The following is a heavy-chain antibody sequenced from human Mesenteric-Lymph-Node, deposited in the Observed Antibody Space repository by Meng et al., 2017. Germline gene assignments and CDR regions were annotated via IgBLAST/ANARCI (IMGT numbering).Heavy chain of an antibody. V-gene: IGHV3-30*12. J-gene: IGHJ6*02. CDR1: EYSFSSYG. D-gene: IGHD3-10*01. CDR2: MSPDGTNK. Sequence: GESLKISCVASEYSFSSYGMSWVRQVPGEGLEWVGIMSPDGTNKNYTDSVQGQFTISSDKSVNTLYLQMSSLRAADTAMYYCARDRWDLFYSCAMDFWGQGTPVTVSS. CDR3: ARDRWDLFYSCAMDF.